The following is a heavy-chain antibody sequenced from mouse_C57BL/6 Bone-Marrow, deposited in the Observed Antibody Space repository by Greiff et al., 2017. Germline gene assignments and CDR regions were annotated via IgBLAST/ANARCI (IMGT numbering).Heavy chain of an antibody. Sequence: QVQLQQTGTELVKPGASVKLSCKASGYTFTSYWMHWVKQRPGQGLEWIGNINPSNGGTNYNEKFKSKATLTVDKSSSTAYMQLSSLTSEDSAVYYCARGRVRSYYAMDYWGQGTSVTVSS. J-gene: IGHJ4*01. CDR3: ARGRVRSYYAMDY. CDR1: GYTFTSYW. V-gene: IGHV1-53*01. CDR2: INPSNGGT.